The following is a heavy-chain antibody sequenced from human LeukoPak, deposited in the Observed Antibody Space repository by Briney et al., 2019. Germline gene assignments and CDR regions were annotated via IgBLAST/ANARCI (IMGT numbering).Heavy chain of an antibody. D-gene: IGHD3-3*01. Sequence: PPETLSLTCTVSGGSISSYYWSWIRQPPGKGLEWIGYISYSGSTNYNASLKSRVTISVDTSKNKFSLKLSSVTAADTAVYYCARGRYDFWSGYPYYYYYMDVWGKGTTVSVAS. J-gene: IGHJ6*03. CDR1: GGSISSYY. CDR2: ISYSGST. V-gene: IGHV4-59*01. CDR3: ARGRYDFWSGYPYYYYYMDV.